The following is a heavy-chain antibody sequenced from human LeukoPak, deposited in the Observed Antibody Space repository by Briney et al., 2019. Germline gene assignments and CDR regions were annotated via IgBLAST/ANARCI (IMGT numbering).Heavy chain of an antibody. Sequence: GGSLRLSCAASGVTFSSYAMSWVRQAPGKGLEWVSAISGRGGSTYYADSVKGRFTISRDNSKNTLYLQMNSLRAEDTAVYYCAKVAEYVVRGVNVDYWGQGTLVTVSS. J-gene: IGHJ4*02. CDR3: AKVAEYVVRGVNVDY. CDR1: GVTFSSYA. CDR2: ISGRGGST. V-gene: IGHV3-23*01. D-gene: IGHD3-10*01.